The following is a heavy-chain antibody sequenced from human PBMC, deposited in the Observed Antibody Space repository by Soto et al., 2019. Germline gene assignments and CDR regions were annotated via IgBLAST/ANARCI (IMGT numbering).Heavy chain of an antibody. D-gene: IGHD3-3*01. CDR2: ISSSSSYI. J-gene: IGHJ6*02. Sequence: GGSLRLSCAASGFTFSSYSMNWVRQAPGKGLEWVSSISSSSSYIYYADSVKGRFTISRDNAKNSLYLQMNSLRAEDTAVYYCARVWDYDFWSAYYYYYYGMDVWGQGTTVTVSS. CDR3: ARVWDYDFWSAYYYYYYGMDV. V-gene: IGHV3-21*01. CDR1: GFTFSSYS.